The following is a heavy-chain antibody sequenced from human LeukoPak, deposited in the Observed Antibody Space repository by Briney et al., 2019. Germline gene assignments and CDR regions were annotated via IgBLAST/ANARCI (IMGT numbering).Heavy chain of an antibody. CDR2: ISAYNGNK. CDR1: GYTFTSYG. J-gene: IGHJ4*02. Sequence: ASVKVSCKASGYTFTSYGISWVGQAPGQGLEWMGWISAYNGNKNYAQKLQCTVTMTKDTSTSKAQMEMRSLRSADTALYYCAREIESVPDYWGQGTLVTVSS. V-gene: IGHV1-18*01. CDR3: AREIESVPDY. D-gene: IGHD2/OR15-2a*01.